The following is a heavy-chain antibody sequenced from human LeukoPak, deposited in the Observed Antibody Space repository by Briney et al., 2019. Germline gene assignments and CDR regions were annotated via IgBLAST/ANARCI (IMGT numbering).Heavy chain of an antibody. D-gene: IGHD1-7*01. CDR2: ISSSSDTI. CDR3: ARDRYNWNYVWSLVY. Sequence: GGSLRLSCVASGFTLSSYSMNWVRQAPGKGLEWVSYISSSSDTIYYADSVKGRFTISRDNAKNSLYLQMNSLRAEDTAVYYCARDRYNWNYVWSLVYWGQGTLVTVSS. J-gene: IGHJ4*02. CDR1: GFTLSSYS. V-gene: IGHV3-48*01.